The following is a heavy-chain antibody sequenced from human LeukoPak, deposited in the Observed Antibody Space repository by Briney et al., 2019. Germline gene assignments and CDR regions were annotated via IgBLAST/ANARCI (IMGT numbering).Heavy chain of an antibody. CDR1: GFTFSSYD. CDR2: IGTAGDT. V-gene: IGHV3-13*01. J-gene: IGHJ6*02. Sequence: GGSLRLSCAASGFTFSSYDMHWVRQATGKGLEWVSAIGTAGDTYYPGSVKGRFTISRENAKNSLYLQMNSLRAEDTAVYYCARGSLVGGYYYGMDVWGQGTTVTVSS. CDR3: ARGSLVGGYYYGMDV. D-gene: IGHD2-8*02.